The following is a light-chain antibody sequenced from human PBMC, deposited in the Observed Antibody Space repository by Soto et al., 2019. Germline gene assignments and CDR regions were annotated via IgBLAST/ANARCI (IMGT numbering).Light chain of an antibody. Sequence: QSALTQPASVSGSPGQSITISCTGTSSDVGYYNYVSWYQQHPGKAPKLMIYEVSYRPSGVSNRFSGSKSGNTASLTISGLQAEDEADYYCSSYTSSSPYVFGTGTKLTVL. CDR2: EVS. CDR3: SSYTSSSPYV. CDR1: SSDVGYYNY. J-gene: IGLJ1*01. V-gene: IGLV2-14*01.